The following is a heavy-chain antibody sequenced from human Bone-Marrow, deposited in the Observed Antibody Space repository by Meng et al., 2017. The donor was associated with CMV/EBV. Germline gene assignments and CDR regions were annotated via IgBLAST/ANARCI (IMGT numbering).Heavy chain of an antibody. V-gene: IGHV1-2*06. J-gene: IGHJ6*02. Sequence: GESLKISCKAFGDIFTGYYIHWVRQAPGQGLEWMGRINPNSGDTIYAQRFQGRVTMTRATSISTAYMELNRLQSDDTAVYYCAKGERMDVWGQGTTVTVSS. CDR2: INPNSGDT. CDR1: GDIFTGYY. CDR3: AKGERMDV.